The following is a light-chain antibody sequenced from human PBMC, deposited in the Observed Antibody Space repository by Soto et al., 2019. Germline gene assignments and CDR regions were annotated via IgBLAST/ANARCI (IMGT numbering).Light chain of an antibody. CDR3: QKYNSALFT. J-gene: IGKJ3*01. Sequence: DIKMTQSPSSLSASVGDRVTITCRASQGISNYLAWYQQKPGKVPKLLIYAASTLQSGVPSRFSGSGSGTACTLTISSLQPEDVATYYCQKYNSALFTFGPGTKVDIK. V-gene: IGKV1-27*01. CDR1: QGISNY. CDR2: AAS.